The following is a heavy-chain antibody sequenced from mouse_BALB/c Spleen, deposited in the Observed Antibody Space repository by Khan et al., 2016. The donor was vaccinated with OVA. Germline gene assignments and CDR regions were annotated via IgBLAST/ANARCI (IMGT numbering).Heavy chain of an antibody. D-gene: IGHD4-1*01. Sequence: EVKLVESGGGLVQPGGSRKLSCAASGFTFSSFGMHWVRQAPEKGLEWVAYIRSGSSNIYYADTGKGRFTISRDSPRNTLFLQMTSLRSEDTAMYYCASSNWDYWGQGTTLTVSS. CDR2: IRSGSSNI. CDR3: ASSNWDY. J-gene: IGHJ2*01. CDR1: GFTFSSFG. V-gene: IGHV5-17*02.